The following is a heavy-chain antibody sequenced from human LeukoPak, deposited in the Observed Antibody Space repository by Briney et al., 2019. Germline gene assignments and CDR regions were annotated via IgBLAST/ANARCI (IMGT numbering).Heavy chain of an antibody. CDR1: GGSISSSSYY. CDR2: IYYSGST. V-gene: IGHV4-39*07. J-gene: IGHJ3*02. CDR3: ASKSAHRVAFDI. Sequence: PSETLSLTCTVSGGSISSSSYYWGWIRQPPGKGLEWIGSIYYSGSTYYNPSLKSRVTISVDTSKNQFFLKLSSVTTADTAVYYCASKSAHRVAFDIWGQGTMVTVSS.